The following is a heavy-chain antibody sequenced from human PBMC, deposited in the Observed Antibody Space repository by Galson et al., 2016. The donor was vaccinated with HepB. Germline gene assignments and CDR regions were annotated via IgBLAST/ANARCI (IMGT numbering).Heavy chain of an antibody. Sequence: SLRLSCAASGFIFTDYWMYWVRQVPGKGLVWVSRINTDGSNTRYADSVKGRFTISRDNARNSLYLQMNSLRDDDTAVYYCTRGLHVDLSGWYFDLWGRGALVTVSS. V-gene: IGHV3-74*01. D-gene: IGHD3-10*01. CDR3: TRGLHVDLSGWYFDL. CDR2: INTDGSNT. CDR1: GFIFTDYW. J-gene: IGHJ2*01.